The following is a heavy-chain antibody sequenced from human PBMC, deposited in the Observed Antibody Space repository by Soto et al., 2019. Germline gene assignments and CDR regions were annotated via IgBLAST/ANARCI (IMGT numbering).Heavy chain of an antibody. CDR3: ARGVSIAARQGFDY. CDR1: GGSISSYY. J-gene: IGHJ4*02. V-gene: IGHV4-59*01. D-gene: IGHD6-6*01. CDR2: IYYSGST. Sequence: SETLSLTCTVSGGSISSYYWSWIRQPPGKGLEWIGYIYYSGSTNYNPSLKSRVTISVDTSKNQFSLKLSSVTAADTAVYYCARGVSIAARQGFDYWGQGTLVTVSS.